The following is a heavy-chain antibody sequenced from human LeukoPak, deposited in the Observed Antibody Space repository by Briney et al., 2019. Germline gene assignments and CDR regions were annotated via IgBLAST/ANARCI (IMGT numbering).Heavy chain of an antibody. D-gene: IGHD3/OR15-3a*01. V-gene: IGHV1-2*02. Sequence: ASVKVSCKASGYTFTGEFIHWVRQAPGQGLEWMGWIDPNSGGTDYAQKFRGRVTMTRDTSTSTAYMDLSSLISDDTAVYYCARDREGLAYFDYWGQGTLVTVSS. CDR3: ARDREGLAYFDY. J-gene: IGHJ4*02. CDR2: IDPNSGGT. CDR1: GYTFTGEF.